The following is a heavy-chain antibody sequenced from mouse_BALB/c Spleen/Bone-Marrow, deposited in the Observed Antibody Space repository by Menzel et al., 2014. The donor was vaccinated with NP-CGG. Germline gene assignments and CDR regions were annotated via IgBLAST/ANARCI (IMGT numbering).Heavy chain of an antibody. Sequence: EVKLVESGAELVKPGASVKLSCTASGFNIKDTYMHWVKQRPEQGLEWIGRIDPANGNTKYDPKFQGKATITADTSSNTAYLQLSSQTSEDTAVYYCARGGTTATWYFDVWGAGTTVTVSS. V-gene: IGHV14-3*02. CDR1: GFNIKDTY. CDR3: ARGGTTATWYFDV. J-gene: IGHJ1*01. CDR2: IDPANGNT. D-gene: IGHD1-2*01.